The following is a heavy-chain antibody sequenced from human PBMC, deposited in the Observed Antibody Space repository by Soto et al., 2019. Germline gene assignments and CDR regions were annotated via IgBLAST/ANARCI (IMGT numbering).Heavy chain of an antibody. J-gene: IGHJ4*02. CDR1: GYTFTSYY. D-gene: IGHD5-12*01. V-gene: IGHV1-46*01. CDR3: ARVPRDGYTVFEY. CDR2: INPSGGTT. Sequence: GASVKVSCKASGYTFTSYYIHWVRQAPGQGLEWMGIINPSGGTTTYAQKFQGRVTMTRDTSTSTVYMELSSLRSDDTAVYYCARVPRDGYTVFEYWGQGTLVTVSS.